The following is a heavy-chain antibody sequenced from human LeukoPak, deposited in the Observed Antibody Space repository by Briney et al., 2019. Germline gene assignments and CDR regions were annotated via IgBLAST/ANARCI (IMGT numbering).Heavy chain of an antibody. Sequence: GGSLRLSCAASGFTFSSSAMTWVRQAPGRGLEWVSAISDSGGSTIYTDSVKGRFTISRDNSKNTLYLQMNTLRAEDTAVYYCTKGGSYDPLDYWGQGTLVTVSS. CDR1: GFTFSSSA. J-gene: IGHJ4*02. D-gene: IGHD1-26*01. V-gene: IGHV3-23*01. CDR3: TKGGSYDPLDY. CDR2: ISDSGGST.